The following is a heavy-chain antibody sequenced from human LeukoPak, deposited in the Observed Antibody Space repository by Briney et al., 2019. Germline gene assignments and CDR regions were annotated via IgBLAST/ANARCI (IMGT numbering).Heavy chain of an antibody. V-gene: IGHV3-11*04. Sequence: GGSLRLSCAASGFTFIDYPMTWIRQAPGKGLERLSYISSSGRTIYYADSVKGRFTISRDNSKNTLYLQMNSLRAEDTAVYYCAKDRLTMIVVVPISGFDYWGQGTLVTVSS. D-gene: IGHD3-22*01. CDR1: GFTFIDYP. J-gene: IGHJ4*02. CDR2: ISSSGRTI. CDR3: AKDRLTMIVVVPISGFDY.